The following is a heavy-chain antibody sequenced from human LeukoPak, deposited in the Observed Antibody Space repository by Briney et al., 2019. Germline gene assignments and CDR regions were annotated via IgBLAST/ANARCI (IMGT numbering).Heavy chain of an antibody. J-gene: IGHJ6*03. CDR1: GGSISSSSYY. V-gene: IGHV4-39*07. D-gene: IGHD3-3*01. CDR3: ARELSGSYYYYMDV. Sequence: SETLSLTCTVSGGSISSSSYYWGWIRQPPGKGLEWIGRIYYSGSTYYNPSLKSRVTISVDTSKNQFYLKLSSVTAADTAVYYCARELSGSYYYYMDVWGKGTTVTVSS. CDR2: IYYSGST.